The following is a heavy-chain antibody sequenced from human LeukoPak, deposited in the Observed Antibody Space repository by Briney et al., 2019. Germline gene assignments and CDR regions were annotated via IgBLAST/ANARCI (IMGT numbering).Heavy chain of an antibody. V-gene: IGHV3-23*01. J-gene: IGHJ4*02. Sequence: GGSLRLSCAASGFTFSSYAMGWVRQAPGKGLEWVSAISGSGGSTYYADSVKGRFTISRDNSKSTLYLQMNSLRAEDTAVYYCAKVGSSSYYFDYWGQGTLVTVSS. CDR2: ISGSGGST. CDR3: AKVGSSSYYFDY. CDR1: GFTFSSYA. D-gene: IGHD6-6*01.